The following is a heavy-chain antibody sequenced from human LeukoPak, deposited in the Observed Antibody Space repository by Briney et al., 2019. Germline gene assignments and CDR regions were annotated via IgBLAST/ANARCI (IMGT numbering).Heavy chain of an antibody. V-gene: IGHV3-30*04. J-gene: IGHJ3*02. Sequence: GGSLRLSCAASGFTFSSYAMYWVRQAPGKELEWVAVISYDGSNKNYADSVKGRFTISRDNSKNTLYLQMNSLRAEDTAVYYCARLLIAAAGNDAFDIWGQGTVVTVSS. CDR3: ARLLIAAAGNDAFDI. CDR2: ISYDGSNK. CDR1: GFTFSSYA. D-gene: IGHD6-13*01.